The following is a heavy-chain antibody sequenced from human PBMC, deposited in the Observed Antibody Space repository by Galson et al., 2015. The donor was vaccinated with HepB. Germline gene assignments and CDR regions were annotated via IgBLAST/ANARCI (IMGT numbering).Heavy chain of an antibody. CDR1: GYTFTSYY. CDR3: AGGGIVATIRLGFDY. CDR2: INPSGGST. V-gene: IGHV1-46*04. D-gene: IGHD5-12*01. J-gene: IGHJ4*02. Sequence: SVKVSCKASGYTFTSYYMHWVRQAPGQGLEWMGIINPSGGSTSYAQKLQGRVTMTRDTSTSTVYMELSSLRSEDTAVYYCAGGGIVATIRLGFDYWGQGTLVTVSS.